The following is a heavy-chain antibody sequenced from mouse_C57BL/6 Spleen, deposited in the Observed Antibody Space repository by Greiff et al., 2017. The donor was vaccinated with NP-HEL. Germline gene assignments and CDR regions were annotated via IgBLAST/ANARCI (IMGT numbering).Heavy chain of an antibody. J-gene: IGHJ2*01. V-gene: IGHV1-61*01. D-gene: IGHD3-1*01. CDR1: GYTFTSYW. Sequence: QVQLQQPGAELARPGSSVKLSCKASGYTFTSYWMDWVKQRPGQGLEWIGNIYPSDSETHYNQKFKDKATLTVDKSSSTAYMQLSSLTSEDSAVYYCARGGLRGGDYWGQGTTLTVSS. CDR3: ARGGLRGGDY. CDR2: IYPSDSET.